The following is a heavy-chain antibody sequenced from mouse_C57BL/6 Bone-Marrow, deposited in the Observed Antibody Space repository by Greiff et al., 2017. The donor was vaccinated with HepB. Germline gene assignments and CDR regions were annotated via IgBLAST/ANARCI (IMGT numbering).Heavy chain of an antibody. CDR3: ARPRLRIATATAY. D-gene: IGHD4-1*02. CDR2: INSDGGST. CDR1: EYEFPSHD. J-gene: IGHJ3*01. V-gene: IGHV5-2*01. Sequence: VQLKESGAGLVQPGESLKLSCESNEYEFPSHDMSWVRKTPEKRLELVAAINSDGGSTYYPDTMERRSIISRDNTKKTLYLQMSSLRSEDTALYYCARPRLRIATATAYWGQGTLVTVSA.